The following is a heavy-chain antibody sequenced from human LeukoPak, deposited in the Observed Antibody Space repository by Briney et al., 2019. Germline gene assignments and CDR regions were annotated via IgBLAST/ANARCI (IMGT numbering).Heavy chain of an antibody. CDR2: ISGSGGST. CDR1: GFTVSSNY. Sequence: PGGSLRLSCAASGFTVSSNYMSWVRQAPGKGLEWVSAISGSGGSTYYADSVKGRFTISRDNSKNTLYLQMNSLRVDDTAMYYCAKGPTVSTFGYWGRGTLVTVSS. D-gene: IGHD5/OR15-5a*01. CDR3: AKGPTVSTFGY. J-gene: IGHJ4*02. V-gene: IGHV3-23*01.